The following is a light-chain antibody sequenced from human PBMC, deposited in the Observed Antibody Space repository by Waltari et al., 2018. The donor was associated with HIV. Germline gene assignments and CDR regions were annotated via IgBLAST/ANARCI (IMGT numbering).Light chain of an antibody. CDR3: QSWAYDYWV. Sequence: QLVLSQPPSAAASLGASVKITCSLSAGYSGKPISWHQQREGEGPRFVMRINGDGSQERGTGLPDRFSGSASGGERFLTISGLQSEDEADYHCQSWAYDYWVFGNGTRLTVL. CDR1: AGYSGKP. V-gene: IGLV4-69*01. J-gene: IGLJ3*02. CDR2: INGDGSQ.